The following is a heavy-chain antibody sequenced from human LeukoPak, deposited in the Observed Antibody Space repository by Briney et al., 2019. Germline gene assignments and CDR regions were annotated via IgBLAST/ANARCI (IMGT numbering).Heavy chain of an antibody. CDR3: ARHRGSSSWYALTWFDP. Sequence: KASETLSLTCAVYGGSFSGYYWSWIRQPPGKGLEWIGEINHSGSTNYNPSLKSRVTISVDTSKNQFSLKLSSVTAADTAVYYCARHRGSSSWYALTWFDPWGQGTLVTVSS. CDR2: INHSGST. J-gene: IGHJ5*02. D-gene: IGHD6-13*01. V-gene: IGHV4-34*01. CDR1: GGSFSGYY.